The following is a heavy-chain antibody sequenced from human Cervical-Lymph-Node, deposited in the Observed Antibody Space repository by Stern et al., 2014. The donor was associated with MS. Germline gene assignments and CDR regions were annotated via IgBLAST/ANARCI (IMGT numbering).Heavy chain of an antibody. CDR3: ARANTMIVVVPNWFDP. J-gene: IGHJ5*02. Sequence: QVQLVQSGAEVKKPGASVKVSCPASGYAFTGYYVHWWLQPPPQGLQGMGVINRMGESTQYAQMFQGRVPMTRDTSTGTVYMELSSLRSEDSATYNCARANTMIVVVPNWFDPWGQGTLVTVSS. D-gene: IGHD3-22*01. V-gene: IGHV1-46*03. CDR1: GYAFTGYY. CDR2: INRMGEST.